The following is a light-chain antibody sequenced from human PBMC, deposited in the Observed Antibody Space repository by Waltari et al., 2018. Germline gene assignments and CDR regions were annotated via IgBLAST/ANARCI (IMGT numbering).Light chain of an antibody. J-gene: IGLJ3*02. CDR3: GTWDHSLSAWV. CDR2: DNN. V-gene: IGLV1-51*01. CDR1: PSNIEHNF. Sequence: SLLTQPPSLSAATGQPFTIPCPGSPSNIEHNFLSSYQQLPGAAPKLLIYDNNKRPSGIPDRFSGSKSDTSATLGITGLQTRDEADYYCGTWDHSLSAWVFGGGTKLTVL.